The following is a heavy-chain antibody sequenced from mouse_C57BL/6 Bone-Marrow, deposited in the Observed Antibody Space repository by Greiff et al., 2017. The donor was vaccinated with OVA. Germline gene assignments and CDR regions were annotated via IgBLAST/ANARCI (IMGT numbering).Heavy chain of an antibody. CDR3: AREVGHFDY. Sequence: LVESGAELARPGASVKLSCKASGYTFTSYGISWVKQRTGQGLEWIGEIYPRSGNTYYNEKFKGKATLTADKSSSTAYMELRSLTSEDSAVYFCAREVGHFDYWGQGTTLIVSS. CDR2: IYPRSGNT. CDR1: GYTFTSYG. J-gene: IGHJ2*01. V-gene: IGHV1-81*01. D-gene: IGHD1-3*01.